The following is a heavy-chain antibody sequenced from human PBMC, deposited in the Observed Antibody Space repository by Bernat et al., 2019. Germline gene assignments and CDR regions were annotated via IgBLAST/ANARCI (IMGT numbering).Heavy chain of an antibody. J-gene: IGHJ5*02. CDR2: INHSGST. CDR3: AGGSLAVAGVNWFDP. D-gene: IGHD6-19*01. Sequence: QVQLQQWGAGLLKPSETLSLTCAVYGGSFSGYYWSWIRQPPGKGLEWIGEINHSGSTNYNPSLKSRVTISVDTSKNQISLKLSSVTAAGTAVYYCAGGSLAVAGVNWFDPWGQGTLVTVSS. V-gene: IGHV4-34*01. CDR1: GGSFSGYY.